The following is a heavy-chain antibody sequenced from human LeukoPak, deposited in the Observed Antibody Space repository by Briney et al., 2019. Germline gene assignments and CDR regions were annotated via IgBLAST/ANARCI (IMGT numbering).Heavy chain of an antibody. J-gene: IGHJ4*02. CDR1: GFTVSSSY. CDR2: IFSGGST. V-gene: IGHV3-53*01. CDR3: ARAHYDFWSGYPDFFDY. Sequence: GGSLRLSCTASGFTVSSSYMSWVRQAPGKGLEWVSVIFSGGSTYYADSVKGRFTISRDNSRNTLYLQMNSLRAEDTAVYYCARAHYDFWSGYPDFFDYWGQGTLVTVSS. D-gene: IGHD3-3*01.